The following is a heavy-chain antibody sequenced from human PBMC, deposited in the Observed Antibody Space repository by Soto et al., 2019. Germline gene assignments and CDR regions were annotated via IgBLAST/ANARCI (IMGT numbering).Heavy chain of an antibody. D-gene: IGHD6-19*01. V-gene: IGHV3-23*01. Sequence: PGGSLRLTCAASGFTFSSYAMSWVRQAPGKGLEWVSAISGSGVSTYYADSVKGRFTISRDNSKNTLYLQMNNLRADDTAVYYCVRVLKSIGWDNDVFDIWGQGTMVTVSS. CDR3: VRVLKSIGWDNDVFDI. CDR1: GFTFSSYA. CDR2: ISGSGVST. J-gene: IGHJ3*02.